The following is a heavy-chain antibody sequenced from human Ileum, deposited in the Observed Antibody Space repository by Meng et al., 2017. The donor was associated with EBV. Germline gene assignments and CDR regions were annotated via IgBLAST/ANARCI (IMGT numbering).Heavy chain of an antibody. V-gene: IGHV7-4-1*02. CDR1: GYTFINYA. CDR2: INTHTGNP. J-gene: IGHJ2*01. CDR3: ARGGPYPDSSGFHWYFDL. D-gene: IGHD3-22*01. Sequence: QVQLVQSGAEVKKPGASVKVSCKSSGYTFINYAINWVRQAPGQGLEWMGWINTHTGNPTYGQGFTGRFVLSSDTSVSTANLQISSLKAEDTAVYYCARGGPYPDSSGFHWYFDLWGRGTRVTVSS.